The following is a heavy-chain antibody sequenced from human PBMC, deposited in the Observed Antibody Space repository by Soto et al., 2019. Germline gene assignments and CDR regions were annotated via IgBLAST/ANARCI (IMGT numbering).Heavy chain of an antibody. Sequence: EVQLLESGGGLVQPGGSLRLSCTASGFTFSSYAMNWVRQAPGKGLEWVSALSGGGDNTYYADSVKGRFTISRDNSKNTVYLQMNSLSVEDTAVYYCARERYGGVDYWGQGSLVTVSS. D-gene: IGHD4-17*01. V-gene: IGHV3-23*01. CDR1: GFTFSSYA. CDR2: LSGGGDNT. J-gene: IGHJ4*02. CDR3: ARERYGGVDY.